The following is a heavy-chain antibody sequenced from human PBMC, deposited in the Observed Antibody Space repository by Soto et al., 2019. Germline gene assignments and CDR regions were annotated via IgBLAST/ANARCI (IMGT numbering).Heavy chain of an antibody. CDR1: GGSFSGYY. J-gene: IGHJ4*02. Sequence: QVQLQQWGAGLLKPSETLSLTCAVYGGSFSGYYWSWIRQPPGKGLEWIGEINHSGSTNYTPSLKSRVTISVDTSKNQFSLKLSSVTAADTAVYYCARGPTNDIVVVPAANFDYWGQGTLVTVSS. CDR2: INHSGST. CDR3: ARGPTNDIVVVPAANFDY. V-gene: IGHV4-34*01. D-gene: IGHD2-2*01.